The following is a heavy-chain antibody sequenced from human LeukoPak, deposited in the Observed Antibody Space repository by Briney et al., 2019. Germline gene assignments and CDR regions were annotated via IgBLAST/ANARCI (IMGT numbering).Heavy chain of an antibody. CDR3: AKDSRYSSSPNWFDP. CDR1: EFSFSSYS. Sequence: GGSLRLSCAASEFSFSSYSMNWVRQDPGKGLEWVAFISSGSSDIYYADSVKGRFTISRDNSKNTLYLQMNSLRAEDTAVYYCAKDSRYSSSPNWFDPWGQGTLVTVSS. V-gene: IGHV3-48*01. J-gene: IGHJ5*02. D-gene: IGHD6-6*01. CDR2: ISSGSSDI.